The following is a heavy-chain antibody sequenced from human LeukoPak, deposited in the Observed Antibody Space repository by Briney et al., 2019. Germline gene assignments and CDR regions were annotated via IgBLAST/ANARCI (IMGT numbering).Heavy chain of an antibody. V-gene: IGHV4-34*01. Sequence: PSETLSLTCAVYDGSFSAYCWRWIRQPPGKGLEWIGEIYHSGSANYNPSLQSRVTISVDTSKNQFSLKLSSVTAADTAVYYCARGLGGGNSVYFDLWGRGTLVTVSS. D-gene: IGHD4-23*01. CDR2: IYHSGSA. J-gene: IGHJ2*01. CDR1: DGSFSAYC. CDR3: ARGLGGGNSVYFDL.